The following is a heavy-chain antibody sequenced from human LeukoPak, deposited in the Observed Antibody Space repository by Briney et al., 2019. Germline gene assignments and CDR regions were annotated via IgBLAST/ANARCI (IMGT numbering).Heavy chain of an antibody. V-gene: IGHV1-2*02. J-gene: IGHJ4*02. D-gene: IGHD3-3*01. Sequence: GASVKVSCKASGYTFTGYYMHWVRQAPGQGLEWMGWINPNSGGTNYAQKFQGRVTMTRDTSISTAYMELSRLRSDDTAVYYCARQVSDYDSHIDYWGQGTLVTVSS. CDR1: GYTFTGYY. CDR3: ARQVSDYDSHIDY. CDR2: INPNSGGT.